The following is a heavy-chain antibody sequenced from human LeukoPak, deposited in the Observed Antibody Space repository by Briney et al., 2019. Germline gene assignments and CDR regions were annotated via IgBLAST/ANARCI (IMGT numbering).Heavy chain of an antibody. CDR3: VKDTSYCSGGSCSFTYSFDY. D-gene: IGHD2-15*01. Sequence: GGSLRLSCSASGFTFSTYTMHWVRQAPGKGLEYVSTISSGGSTYYADSVEGRFTISRDNSKNTPYLQMSSLRPEDTAVYYCVKDTSYCSGGSCSFTYSFDYWGQGTLVTVSS. CDR2: ISSGGST. V-gene: IGHV3-64D*09. J-gene: IGHJ4*02. CDR1: GFTFSTYT.